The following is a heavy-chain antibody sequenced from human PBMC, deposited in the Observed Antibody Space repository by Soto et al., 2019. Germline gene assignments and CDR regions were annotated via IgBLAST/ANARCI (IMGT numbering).Heavy chain of an antibody. Sequence: HWVRQAPGQGLEWMGIINPSGGSTSYAQKFQGRVTMTRDTSTSTVYMELSSLRSEDTAVYYCARDASGTMIVVVTPGSFDYWGQGTLVTVSS. CDR2: INPSGGST. CDR3: ARDASGTMIVVVTPGSFDY. V-gene: IGHV1-46*01. J-gene: IGHJ4*02. D-gene: IGHD3-22*01.